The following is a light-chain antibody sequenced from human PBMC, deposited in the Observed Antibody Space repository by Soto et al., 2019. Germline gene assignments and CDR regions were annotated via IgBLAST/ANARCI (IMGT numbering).Light chain of an antibody. J-gene: IGKJ1*01. CDR3: QQYNFYTWT. V-gene: IGKV1-5*03. CDR2: RAS. CDR1: QDIDIW. Sequence: DIQMTQSPSTLSASMGDRVTITCRASQDIDIWLAWYQQKPGKAPKFLISRASILESGVPSRFSGSGSGTEFTLTISSLQPDDFATYYCQQYNFYTWTFGQGTTLEIK.